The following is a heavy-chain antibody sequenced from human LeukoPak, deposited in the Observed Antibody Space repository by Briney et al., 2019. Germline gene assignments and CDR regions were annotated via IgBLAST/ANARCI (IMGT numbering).Heavy chain of an antibody. CDR1: GFTFSDYA. Sequence: PGGSLRLSCAASGFTFSDYAMTWVRQDPGKGLEWISTISGSGGSTYYADSVKDRFIISRDNSKNTLYLQMNSLRAEDTATYYCARPYGDYARGALDIWGQGTMVTVSS. V-gene: IGHV3-23*01. J-gene: IGHJ3*02. D-gene: IGHD4-17*01. CDR2: ISGSGGST. CDR3: ARPYGDYARGALDI.